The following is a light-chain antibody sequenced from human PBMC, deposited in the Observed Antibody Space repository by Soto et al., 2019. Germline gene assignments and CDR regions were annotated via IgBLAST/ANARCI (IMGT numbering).Light chain of an antibody. CDR1: QPITTY. Sequence: DIQMTQSPSSLSASVGDRVTITCRASQPITTYLNWYQQKPGKAPKVLICATFTLQSGVPTRFSGSGSGTDFTLTISNLQPEDFATYYCQQSYSSPRTFGQGTKVEIE. CDR3: QQSYSSPRT. CDR2: ATF. J-gene: IGKJ1*01. V-gene: IGKV1-39*01.